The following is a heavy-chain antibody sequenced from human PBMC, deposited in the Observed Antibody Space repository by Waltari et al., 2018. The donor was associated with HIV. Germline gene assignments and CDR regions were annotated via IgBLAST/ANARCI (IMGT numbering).Heavy chain of an antibody. V-gene: IGHV3-74*01. CDR2: IRSDGRST. CDR1: GVTFSRYW. J-gene: IGHJ3*01. D-gene: IGHD6-19*01. Sequence: EVQLVESGGGLVQPGGSLRLSCAASGVTFSRYWMHWVRQVPGKGLVGVSLIRSDGRSTTYADSVKGRFTISRDNVKSTLYLEMNSLGAEDTAVYYCVRDLLNIGVAGTVWGQGTMVTVSS. CDR3: VRDLLNIGVAGTV.